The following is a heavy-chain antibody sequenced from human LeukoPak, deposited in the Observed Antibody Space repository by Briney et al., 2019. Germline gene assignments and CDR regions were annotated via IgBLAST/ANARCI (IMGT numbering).Heavy chain of an antibody. J-gene: IGHJ4*02. CDR1: GFTFSSYA. D-gene: IGHD6-19*01. V-gene: IGHV3-23*01. CDR2: ISGSGGST. Sequence: PGGSLRLSCAASGFTFSSYAMSWVRQAPGKGLEWVSAISGSGGSTYYADSVKGRFTISRDNSKNTLYLQMNSLRAEDTAVYYCARVRGGSSGWYGPFDYWGQGTLVTVSS. CDR3: ARVRGGSSGWYGPFDY.